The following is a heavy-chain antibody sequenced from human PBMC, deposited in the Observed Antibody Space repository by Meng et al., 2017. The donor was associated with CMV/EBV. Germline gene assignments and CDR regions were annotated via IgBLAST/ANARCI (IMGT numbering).Heavy chain of an antibody. CDR2: IYYSGST. D-gene: IGHD3-3*01. V-gene: IGHV4-59*01. J-gene: IGHJ6*02. CDR1: GGSISSYY. Sequence: GSLRLSCTVSGGSISSYYWSWIRQPPGKGLEWIGYIYYSGSTNYNPSLKSRVTISVDTSKNQFSLKLSSVTAADTAVYYCAGSSLRFLELDYYYYGMDVWGQGTTVIVSS. CDR3: AGSSLRFLELDYYYYGMDV.